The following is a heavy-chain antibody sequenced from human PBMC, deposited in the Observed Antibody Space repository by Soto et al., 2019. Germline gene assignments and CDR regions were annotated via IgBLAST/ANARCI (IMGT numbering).Heavy chain of an antibody. Sequence: PSETLSLTCAVSGGSVSSSNWWSWVRQPPGKGLEWIGEIYHSGSTNYNPSLKSRVTISVDKSKNQFSLKLSSVTAADTAVYYCARGGPIEQQLDLLSYYYYGMDVWGQGTTVTVSS. CDR2: IYHSGST. CDR1: GGSVSSSNW. CDR3: ARGGPIEQQLDLLSYYYYGMDV. J-gene: IGHJ6*02. D-gene: IGHD6-13*01. V-gene: IGHV4-4*02.